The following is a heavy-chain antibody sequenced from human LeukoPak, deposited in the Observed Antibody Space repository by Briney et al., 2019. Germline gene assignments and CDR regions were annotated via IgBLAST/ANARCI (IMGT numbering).Heavy chain of an antibody. CDR3: AKGGNSAPLDY. Sequence: PGGSLRLSCAASGFTFSSYSMNWVLQAPGKRLEWVSAISAGGSDTIYTDSVKDRFTISRDNSKNTLYLQMNSLRAEDTAVYYCAKGGNSAPLDYWGQGTLVTVSS. J-gene: IGHJ4*02. CDR2: ISAGGSDT. V-gene: IGHV3-23*01. CDR1: GFTFSSYS. D-gene: IGHD1-7*01.